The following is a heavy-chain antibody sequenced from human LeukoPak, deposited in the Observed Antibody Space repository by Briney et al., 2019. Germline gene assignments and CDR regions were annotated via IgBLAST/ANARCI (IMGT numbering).Heavy chain of an antibody. CDR1: GYSFTTYW. D-gene: IGHD3-22*01. J-gene: IGHJ3*02. Sequence: GESLKISCKGSGYSFTTYWIAWVRQMPGKGLEWMGIIYPGDSETRYSPSFQGQVTISADKSITTAYLQWSSLKASDTAMYYCARLSYYYDSSGEGAFDIWGQGTMVTVSS. V-gene: IGHV5-51*01. CDR2: IYPGDSET. CDR3: ARLSYYYDSSGEGAFDI.